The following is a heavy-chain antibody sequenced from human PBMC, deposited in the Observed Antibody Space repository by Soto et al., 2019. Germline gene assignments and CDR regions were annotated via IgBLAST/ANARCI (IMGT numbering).Heavy chain of an antibody. D-gene: IGHD1-26*01. Sequence: SETLSLTCAVSGGSISSSNWWSWVRQPPGKGLEWIGEIYHSGSTNYNPSLKSRVTISVDKSKNQFSLKLSSVTAADTAVYYCARGSYGAYVYYFDYWGQGTLVTVSS. J-gene: IGHJ4*02. CDR1: GGSISSSNW. CDR2: IYHSGST. V-gene: IGHV4-4*02. CDR3: ARGSYGAYVYYFDY.